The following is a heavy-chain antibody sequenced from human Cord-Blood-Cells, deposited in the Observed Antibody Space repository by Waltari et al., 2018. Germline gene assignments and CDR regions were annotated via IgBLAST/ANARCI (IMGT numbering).Heavy chain of an antibody. J-gene: IGHJ4*02. CDR3: ARVNYYGSGSYTIDY. Sequence: QVQLQQWGAGLLKPSETLSLTCAAYGGPFSGYYSRWIRHPPGKGLGWIGEINHSGSTNYNPSLKSRVTRSVDTSKNQFSLKLSSVTAADTAVYYCARVNYYGSGSYTIDYWGQGTLVTVSS. D-gene: IGHD3-10*01. CDR2: INHSGST. V-gene: IGHV4-34*01. CDR1: GGPFSGYY.